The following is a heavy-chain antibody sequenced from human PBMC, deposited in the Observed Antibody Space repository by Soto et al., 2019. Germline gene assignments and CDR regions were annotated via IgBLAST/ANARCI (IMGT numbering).Heavy chain of an antibody. CDR1: GYTFTRNG. CDR3: VKDRDSNSWPSRDV. D-gene: IGHD3-22*01. Sequence: ASVKVSCKTSGYTFTRNGISWVRQAPGQGLEWMGWISPKSGSIKYAQKFQGRVIMTTDTSTSTAYMEVRSLRSDDMAVYYCVKDRDSNSWPSRDVWGPGTTVTVSS. V-gene: IGHV1-18*03. J-gene: IGHJ6*02. CDR2: ISPKSGSI.